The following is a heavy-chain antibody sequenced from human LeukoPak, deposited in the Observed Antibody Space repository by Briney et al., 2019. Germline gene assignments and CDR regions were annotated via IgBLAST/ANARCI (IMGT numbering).Heavy chain of an antibody. Sequence: ASVKVSCKASGYTFTSYAMNWVRQAPGQGLEWMGWMNPNSGNTGYAQKFQGRVTITRNTSISTAYMELSSLRSEDTAVYYCARRRAVLGAYYFDYWGQGTLVTVSS. V-gene: IGHV1-8*03. CDR1: GYTFTSYA. CDR2: MNPNSGNT. D-gene: IGHD3-10*01. J-gene: IGHJ4*02. CDR3: ARRRAVLGAYYFDY.